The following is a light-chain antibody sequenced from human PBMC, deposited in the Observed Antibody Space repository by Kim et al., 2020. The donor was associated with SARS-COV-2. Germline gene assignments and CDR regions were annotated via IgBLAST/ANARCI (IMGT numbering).Light chain of an antibody. CDR1: TGGVTSDHY. CDR2: DTD. J-gene: IGLJ2*01. V-gene: IGLV7-46*01. CDR3: SLYYSGIVI. Sequence: QAVVTQEPSLTVSPGWTVTLTCASNTGGVTSDHYPYWFQQKPGQAPKTLIYDTDNKHSWTPARFSGSLLGGKAALSLSGAQPEDEAEYFCSLYYSGIVIFGGGTQLTVL.